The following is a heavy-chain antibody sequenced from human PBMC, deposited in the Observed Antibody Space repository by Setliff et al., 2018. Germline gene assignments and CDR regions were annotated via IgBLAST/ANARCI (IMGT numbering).Heavy chain of an antibody. D-gene: IGHD4-17*01. CDR1: GYSFTTSW. V-gene: IGHV5-51*01. CDR2: IYPGDSDT. Sequence: GESLKISCKASGYSFTTSWIAWVRQKPGKGLEWMGIIYPGDSDTRYSPSFQGQVTISADKSISTAYLQWSSLKASDTAMYYCARAPTVTTSLYFDYWGQGTLVTVSS. J-gene: IGHJ4*02. CDR3: ARAPTVTTSLYFDY.